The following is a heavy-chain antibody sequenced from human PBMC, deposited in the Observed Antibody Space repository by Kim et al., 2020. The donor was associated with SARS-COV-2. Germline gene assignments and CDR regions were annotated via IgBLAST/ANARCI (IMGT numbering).Heavy chain of an antibody. Sequence: SETLSLTCTVSGGSISSSSYYWGWIRQPPGKGLEWIGSIYYSGSTYYNPSLKSRVTISADTSKNHFSLKLSSVTAADTAVYYCARSFLWFGELLPPSWVSFYFDYWGQGTLVTVSS. CDR2: IYYSGST. CDR1: GGSISSSSYY. J-gene: IGHJ4*02. D-gene: IGHD3-10*01. V-gene: IGHV4-39*02. CDR3: ARSFLWFGELLPPSWVSFYFDY.